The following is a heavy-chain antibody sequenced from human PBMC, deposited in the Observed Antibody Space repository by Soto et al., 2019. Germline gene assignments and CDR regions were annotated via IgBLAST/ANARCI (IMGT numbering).Heavy chain of an antibody. CDR1: GFTFSNYA. CDR2: ISGSGGGI. V-gene: IGHV3-23*01. Sequence: EVQLLESGGGLVQPGGSLRLSCAASGFTFSNYAMSWVRQAPGKGLEWVSTISGSGGGIFYVDSVRGRFTISRDNSKNTLHLHMDSLLAEDTALYFCAKDVDFITPYYFDYWGQGTLVTVSS. D-gene: IGHD2-15*01. CDR3: AKDVDFITPYYFDY. J-gene: IGHJ4*02.